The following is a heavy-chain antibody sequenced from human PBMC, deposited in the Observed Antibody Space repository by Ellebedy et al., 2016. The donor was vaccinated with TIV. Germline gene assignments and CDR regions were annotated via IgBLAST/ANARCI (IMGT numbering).Heavy chain of an antibody. D-gene: IGHD1-26*01. J-gene: IGHJ4*02. CDR3: ARDRGGSYSPVDY. CDR1: GFTFSDYY. Sequence: GESLKISXAASGFTFSDYYMSWIRQAPGKGLEWVSYISSSGSTIYYADSVKGRFTISSDNAKNSLYLQMNSLRAEDTAVYYCARDRGGSYSPVDYWGQGTLVTVSS. CDR2: ISSSGSTI. V-gene: IGHV3-11*01.